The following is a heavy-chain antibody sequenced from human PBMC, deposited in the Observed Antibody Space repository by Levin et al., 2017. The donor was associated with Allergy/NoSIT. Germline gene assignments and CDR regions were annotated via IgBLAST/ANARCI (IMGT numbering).Heavy chain of an antibody. CDR3: ARGPGSTVSLDY. V-gene: IGHV1-8*01. Sequence: GESLKISCQASGYTFTSYDINWVRQATGQGLEWMGRMNPNSGYTGYAQKFQGRVTMTRDTSTSTAYMELSSLRSEDTAVYYCARGPGSTVSLDYWGQGTLVTVSS. D-gene: IGHD4-17*01. CDR1: GYTFTSYD. J-gene: IGHJ4*02. CDR2: MNPNSGYT.